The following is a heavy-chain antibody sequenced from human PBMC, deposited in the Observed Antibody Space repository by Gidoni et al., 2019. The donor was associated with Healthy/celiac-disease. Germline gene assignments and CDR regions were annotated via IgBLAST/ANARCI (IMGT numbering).Heavy chain of an antibody. CDR2: ISSGSSYI. CDR1: GFTFSSYS. D-gene: IGHD3-3*01. Sequence: EVQLVESGGGLVKPGGSLRLSCAASGFTFSSYSMNWVRQAPGKGLEWVSSISSGSSYIDYADSVKGRFTISRDNAKNSLYLQINSLRAEDTAVYYCARTRITIFGVVIDLDYWGQGTLVTVSS. V-gene: IGHV3-21*01. J-gene: IGHJ4*02. CDR3: ARTRITIFGVVIDLDY.